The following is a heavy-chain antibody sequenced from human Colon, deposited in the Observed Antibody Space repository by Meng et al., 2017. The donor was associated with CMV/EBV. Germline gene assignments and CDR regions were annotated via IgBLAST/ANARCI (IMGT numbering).Heavy chain of an antibody. CDR3: ARDRWFTF. V-gene: IGHV3-23*01. CDR1: GFTFTSYV. Sequence: VQLLESGGGFGPPGGSMRLSCAASGFTFTSYVMSWVRQAPGKGLEWVSTIGRGSGANYADSVKGRFTMSRDNSKNTVYLEMNNLRAEDTAIYYCARDRWFTFWGQGVLVTVSS. CDR2: IGRGSGA. J-gene: IGHJ4*02. D-gene: IGHD2-15*01.